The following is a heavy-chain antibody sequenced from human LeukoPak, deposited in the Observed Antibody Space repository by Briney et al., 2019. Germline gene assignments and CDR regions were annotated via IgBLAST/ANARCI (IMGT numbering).Heavy chain of an antibody. D-gene: IGHD3-22*01. V-gene: IGHV3-11*06. J-gene: IGHJ4*02. Sequence: GGSLGLSCAASGFTFSDYYMSWIRQAPGKGLEWVSYISSSSSYTNYADSVKGRFTISRDNAKNSLYLQMNSLRAEDTAVYYCVRADSSGYYATDYWGQGTLVTVSS. CDR2: ISSSSSYT. CDR1: GFTFSDYY. CDR3: VRADSSGYYATDY.